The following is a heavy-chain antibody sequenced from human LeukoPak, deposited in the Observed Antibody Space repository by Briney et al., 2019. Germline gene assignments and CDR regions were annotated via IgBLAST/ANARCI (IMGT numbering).Heavy chain of an antibody. CDR1: GFPFSDHE. CDR2: ISSSGSDK. V-gene: IGHV3-48*03. J-gene: IGHJ3*02. CDR3: ARRTSGAFAI. Sequence: GGSLRLSCAASGFPFSDHEMNWVRQAPGDGLEWVSYISSSGSDKYYPDSVKGRFTISRDTAKTSLFLQMNSLRAEDTAVYYCARRTSGAFAIWGQGTKVTVSS.